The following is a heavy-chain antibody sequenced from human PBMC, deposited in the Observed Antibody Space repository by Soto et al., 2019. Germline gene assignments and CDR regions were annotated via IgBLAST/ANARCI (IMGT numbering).Heavy chain of an antibody. J-gene: IGHJ6*02. V-gene: IGHV4-59*01. Sequence: SETQSLTSPVSGGSISSYYWSWIRQPPGKGLEWIGYIYYSGSTNYNPSLKSRVTISVDTSKNQFSLKLSSVTAADTAVYYCARATKGTTVTRHYYYGMDVWGQGTTVTVSS. CDR1: GGSISSYY. CDR2: IYYSGST. CDR3: ARATKGTTVTRHYYYGMDV. D-gene: IGHD4-17*01.